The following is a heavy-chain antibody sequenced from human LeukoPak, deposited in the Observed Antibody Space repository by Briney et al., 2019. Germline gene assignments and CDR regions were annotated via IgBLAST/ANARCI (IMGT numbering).Heavy chain of an antibody. Sequence: SETLSLTCAVSGYSISSGYYWGWIRQPPGKGLEWIGGIYHSGSTYYNPSLKSRVTISVDTSKNQFSLKLSSVTAADTAVYYCARHAIFGVVPYPGWFDPWGQGTLVTVSS. J-gene: IGHJ5*02. CDR3: ARHAIFGVVPYPGWFDP. CDR1: GYSISSGYY. CDR2: IYHSGST. V-gene: IGHV4-38-2*01. D-gene: IGHD3-3*01.